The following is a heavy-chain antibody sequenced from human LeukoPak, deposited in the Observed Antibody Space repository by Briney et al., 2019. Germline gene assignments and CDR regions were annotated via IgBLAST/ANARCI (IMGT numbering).Heavy chain of an antibody. CDR1: GYTFTSYA. Sequence: SVKVSCKASGYTFTSYAISWVRQAPGQGLEWMGGIIPIFGTANYAQKFQGRVTITADESTSTAYMELSSLRSEDTAVYYCARVGGDSGQQLAKYNWFDPWGQGTLVTVSS. J-gene: IGHJ5*02. CDR2: IIPIFGTA. D-gene: IGHD6-13*01. V-gene: IGHV1-69*13. CDR3: ARVGGDSGQQLAKYNWFDP.